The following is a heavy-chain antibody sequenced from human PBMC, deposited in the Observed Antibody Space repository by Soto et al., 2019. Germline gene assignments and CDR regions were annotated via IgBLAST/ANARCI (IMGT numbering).Heavy chain of an antibody. CDR1: GGTFSSYA. V-gene: IGHV1-69*12. D-gene: IGHD6-19*01. J-gene: IGHJ1*01. CDR2: IIPIFGTA. Sequence: QVQLVQSGAEVKKPGSSVKVSCKASGGTFSSYAISWVRQAPGQGLEWMGGIIPIFGTANYAQKFQGRVAMTADESTRTAYRELSSLRSEDTAVYYCASPPKGAVADSEYFQRWGQGTLVTVSS. CDR3: ASPPKGAVADSEYFQR.